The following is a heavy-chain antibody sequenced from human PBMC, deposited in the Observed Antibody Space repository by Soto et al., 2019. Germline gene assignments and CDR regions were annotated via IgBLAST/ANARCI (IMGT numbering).Heavy chain of an antibody. Sequence: LSLTCAVNGGSFSDYYWSWVRQPPGKGLEWIGEISHSGSTSYNPSLKSRVTISIDTSKNQFSLKLSSVSAADTAMYYCARGLQRRFGGYKGLGYHGMDVWGQGTTVTVSS. J-gene: IGHJ6*02. CDR3: ARGLQRRFGGYKGLGYHGMDV. CDR2: ISHSGST. V-gene: IGHV4-34*01. D-gene: IGHD5-12*01. CDR1: GGSFSDYY.